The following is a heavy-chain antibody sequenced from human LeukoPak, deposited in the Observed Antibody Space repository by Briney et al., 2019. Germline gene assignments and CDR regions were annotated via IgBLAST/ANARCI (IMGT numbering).Heavy chain of an antibody. J-gene: IGHJ5*02. Sequence: ASVKVSCKASGYTFTDYYINWVRQAPGQGLEWMGLMSPDSGDTGYAHKFQGRVTITRNTSITTAYMELRSLTFEDTAVYYCARVRLRNGYNWFDPWGQGTLVTVSS. CDR2: MSPDSGDT. CDR1: GYTFTDYY. CDR3: ARVRLRNGYNWFDP. D-gene: IGHD3-3*01. V-gene: IGHV1-8*03.